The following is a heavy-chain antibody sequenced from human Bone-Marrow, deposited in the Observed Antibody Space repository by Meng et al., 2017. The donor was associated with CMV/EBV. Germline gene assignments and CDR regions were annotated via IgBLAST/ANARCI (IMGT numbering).Heavy chain of an antibody. CDR2: IYHSGST. CDR1: GYSISSGYY. J-gene: IGHJ3*02. CDR3: ARAGRIVVVTDAFDI. Sequence: SETLSLTCTVSGYSISSGYYWGWIRQPPGKGLEWIGSIYHSGSTYYNPSLKSRVTISVDTSKNQFSLKLSSVTAADTAVYYCARAGRIVVVTDAFDIWGQGTMVTVSS. D-gene: IGHD3-22*01. V-gene: IGHV4-38-2*02.